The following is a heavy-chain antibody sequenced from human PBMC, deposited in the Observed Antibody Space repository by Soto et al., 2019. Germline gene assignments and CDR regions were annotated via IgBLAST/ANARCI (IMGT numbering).Heavy chain of an antibody. CDR2: IYYSGST. V-gene: IGHV4-39*01. Sequence: SETLSLTCTVSGGSIRSSSYYWGWIRQPPGKGLVWIGSIYYSGSTYYNLSLKSRVTIAIGTSNNQFYLMMSSVTAADRAVNYCARHSEGSYRDSDWTAANYWGQGTQVTVSA. CDR3: ARHSEGSYRDSDWTAANY. J-gene: IGHJ4*02. CDR1: GGSIRSSSYY. D-gene: IGHD5-12*01.